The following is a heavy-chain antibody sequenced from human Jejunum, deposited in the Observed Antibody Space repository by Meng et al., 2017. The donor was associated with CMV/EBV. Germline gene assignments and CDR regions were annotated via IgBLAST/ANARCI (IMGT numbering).Heavy chain of an antibody. CDR1: WFTFVIYG. CDR2: IRYDGSHQ. CDR3: AKVGSGWWGIDI. D-gene: IGHD6-13*01. Sequence: VTSWFTFVIYGMHWVRQAPGKGLEWVAFIRYDGSHQDYADSVKGRFTISRDNSKSTVYLEMNSLRVEDTAVYFCAKVGSGWWGIDIWGQGTLVTVSS. V-gene: IGHV3-30*02. J-gene: IGHJ4*02.